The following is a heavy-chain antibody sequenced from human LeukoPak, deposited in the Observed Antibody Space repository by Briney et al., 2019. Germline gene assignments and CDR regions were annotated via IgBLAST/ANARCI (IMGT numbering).Heavy chain of an antibody. J-gene: IGHJ4*02. Sequence: HPGGSLRLSCAASGFTFSSYAMSWVRQAPGKGLEWVSAISGSGGSTYYADSVKGRFTISRDNSKNTLYPQMNSLRVEDTAVYYCAKDNCGGECYYYSDYWGQGTLVTVSS. D-gene: IGHD2-21*01. CDR3: AKDNCGGECYYYSDY. V-gene: IGHV3-23*01. CDR1: GFTFSSYA. CDR2: ISGSGGST.